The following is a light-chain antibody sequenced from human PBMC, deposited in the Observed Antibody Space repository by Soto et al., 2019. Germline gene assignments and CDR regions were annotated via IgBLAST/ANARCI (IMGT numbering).Light chain of an antibody. Sequence: DIQMTQSPSTLSGSVGDRVTITCRASQTISSWLAWYQQKPGKAPKLLIYKASTLKSGVPSRFSGSGSGTEFTVTISSLQPDDCATYDCQHYNSYSEAFGPGTKVELK. CDR2: KAS. V-gene: IGKV1-5*03. J-gene: IGKJ1*01. CDR3: QHYNSYSEA. CDR1: QTISSW.